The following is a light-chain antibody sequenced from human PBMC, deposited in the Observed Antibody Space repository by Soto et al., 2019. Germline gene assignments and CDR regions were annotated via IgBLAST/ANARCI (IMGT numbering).Light chain of an antibody. CDR2: GAS. J-gene: IGKJ1*01. CDR1: QRITTW. V-gene: IGKV1-5*01. Sequence: DIPLTQSPSTLSASVGDRVTITCRASQRITTWLAWYQHQPGSAPKILIYGASTLQSGVPSRFSGSGSGAEFTLTIDNLQPEDFATYYCQQYHLYWTLGPGTKVDIK. CDR3: QQYHLYWT.